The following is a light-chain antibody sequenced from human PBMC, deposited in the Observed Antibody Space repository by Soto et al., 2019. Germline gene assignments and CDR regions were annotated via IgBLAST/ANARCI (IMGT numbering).Light chain of an antibody. J-gene: IGKJ1*01. CDR3: QQSYNTPST. CDR2: VGS. V-gene: IGKV1-39*01. CDR1: QPISTS. Sequence: DIQMTQSPSSLSASVGDTVTITCRASQPISTSLHWYQQKPGRAPKLLIYVGSSLQTGVPARFTGSGSGTVFTLTISSLQHEDLATYYCQQSYNTPSTFGQGTKLEIK.